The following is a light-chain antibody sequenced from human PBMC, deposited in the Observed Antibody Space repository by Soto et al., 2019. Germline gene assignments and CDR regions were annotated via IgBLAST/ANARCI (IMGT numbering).Light chain of an antibody. CDR2: KAS. CDR1: QSISVW. CDR3: QQYNSYSPT. V-gene: IGKV1-5*03. Sequence: DIQMTQSPSTLSASVGDRVTITCRASQSISVWLAWYQQKAGKAPNLLIYKASRLESGVPSRFSGSGSETEFTLTISGLQTGDSATYYCQQYNSYSPTFGQGTNVEVK. J-gene: IGKJ1*01.